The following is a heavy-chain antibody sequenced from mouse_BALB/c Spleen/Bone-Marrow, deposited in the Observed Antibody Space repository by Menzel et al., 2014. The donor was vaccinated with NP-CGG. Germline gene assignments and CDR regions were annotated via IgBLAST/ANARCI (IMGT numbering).Heavy chain of an antibody. Sequence: QVQLQQPGAELVKPGAPVELSCKASGYTFTSYWMNWVKQRPGRGLEWIGRIDPSDSETHYNEKFKDKATLTVDKSSSTAYIQLSSLTSEDSAVYYCARDHLYSGNYEFVYWGQGTLVTVSA. J-gene: IGHJ3*01. CDR3: ARDHLYSGNYEFVY. V-gene: IGHV1-69*02. D-gene: IGHD2-1*01. CDR2: IDPSDSET. CDR1: GYTFTSYW.